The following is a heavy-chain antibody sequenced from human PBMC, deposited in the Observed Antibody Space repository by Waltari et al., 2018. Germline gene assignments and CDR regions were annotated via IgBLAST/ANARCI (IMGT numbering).Heavy chain of an antibody. Sequence: EVQLVESGGGLVQPGGSLRLSCAASEFTFAYYWVTWVRQAPGKGLEWVANIKEDGSEKYYVDSVKDRFTISRDNAKNSLYLQMSSLRVEDTAVYYCATQSWSNFEYWGQGTLVTVSS. V-gene: IGHV3-7*01. CDR2: IKEDGSEK. CDR1: EFTFAYYW. J-gene: IGHJ4*02. CDR3: ATQSWSNFEY. D-gene: IGHD3-3*01.